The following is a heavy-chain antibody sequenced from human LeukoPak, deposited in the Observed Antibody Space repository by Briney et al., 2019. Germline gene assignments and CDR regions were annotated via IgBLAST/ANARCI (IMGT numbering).Heavy chain of an antibody. CDR1: GGSISSYY. Sequence: SETLSLTCTVSGGSISSYYWSWIRQPPGKGLEWIGYIYYSGSTNYNPSLKSRVTISVDTSKNQFSLKLSSVTAADTAVYYCARRTGSGYYVFDYRGQGTLVTVSS. CDR2: IYYSGST. J-gene: IGHJ4*02. V-gene: IGHV4-59*01. D-gene: IGHD3-3*01. CDR3: ARRTGSGYYVFDY.